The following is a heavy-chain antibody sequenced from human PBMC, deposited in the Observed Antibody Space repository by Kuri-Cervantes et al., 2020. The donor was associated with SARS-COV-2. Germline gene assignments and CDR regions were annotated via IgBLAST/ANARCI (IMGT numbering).Heavy chain of an antibody. CDR3: TTLWSA. CDR1: GFTFSNAW. J-gene: IGHJ4*02. CDR2: IKGKTDGGTT. Sequence: GESLKISCAASGFTFSNAWMSWVRQAPGKGLEWVGRIKGKTDGGTTDYAAPVKGRFTISRDDSKNTLYLQMNSLKTEDTAVYYCTTLWSAWGQGTLVTVSS. D-gene: IGHD3-3*01. V-gene: IGHV3-15*01.